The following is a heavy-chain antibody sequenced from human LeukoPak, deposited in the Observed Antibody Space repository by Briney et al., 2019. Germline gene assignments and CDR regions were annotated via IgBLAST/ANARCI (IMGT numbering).Heavy chain of an antibody. J-gene: IGHJ6*03. CDR1: GYTFTSYY. Sequence: ASVKVSCKASGYTFTSYYMHWVRQAPGQGLEWMGIINPSGGSTSYAQKFQGRVTMTRDTSTSTVYMELSSLRSEDTAVYYCARGGYDPLYYYYYMDVWGKGTTVTVSS. CDR2: INPSGGST. D-gene: IGHD3-3*01. CDR3: ARGGYDPLYYYYYMDV. V-gene: IGHV1-46*01.